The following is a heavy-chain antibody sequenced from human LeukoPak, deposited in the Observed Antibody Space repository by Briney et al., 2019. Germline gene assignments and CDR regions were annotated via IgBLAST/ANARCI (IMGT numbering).Heavy chain of an antibody. Sequence: GGSLRLSCAASGFTFSSYAMHWVRQAPGKGLEWVAVISYDGSNKYYADSVKGRFTISRDNSKNTLYLQMNSLRAEDTAVYYCAKDHWQWLVLYYFDYWGQGTLVTVSS. CDR1: GFTFSSYA. CDR3: AKDHWQWLVLYYFDY. V-gene: IGHV3-30*04. CDR2: ISYDGSNK. D-gene: IGHD6-19*01. J-gene: IGHJ4*02.